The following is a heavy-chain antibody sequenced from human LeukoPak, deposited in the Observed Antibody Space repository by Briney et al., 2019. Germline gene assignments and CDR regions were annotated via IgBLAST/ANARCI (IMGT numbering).Heavy chain of an antibody. D-gene: IGHD2-2*01. Sequence: TSETLSLTCAVSGYSISSGYYWGWIRQPAGKGLEWIGRIYTSGSTNYNPSLKSRVTMPVDTSKNKFSLKLSSVTAADTAVYYCARDRGPDQYYQIDYWGQGTLVTVSS. V-gene: IGHV4-4*07. CDR1: GYSISSGYY. J-gene: IGHJ4*02. CDR2: IYTSGST. CDR3: ARDRGPDQYYQIDY.